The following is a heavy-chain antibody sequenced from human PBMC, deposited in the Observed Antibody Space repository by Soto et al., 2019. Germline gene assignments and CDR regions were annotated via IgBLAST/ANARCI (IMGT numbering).Heavy chain of an antibody. CDR3: GRVVVAWLGLVFIS. D-gene: IGHD3-9*01. CDR1: GGSISGYY. CDR2: IYYSGSF. V-gene: IGHV4-59*01. J-gene: IGHJ6*02. Sequence: SETLSLTCSVSGGSISGYYWSWMRQTPGKGLEWIGHIYYSGSFKYNPSLKSRVSMSVDTSKNQFSLKLSSVTAADTALYYCGRVVVAWLGLVFISWGQGPRAPSS.